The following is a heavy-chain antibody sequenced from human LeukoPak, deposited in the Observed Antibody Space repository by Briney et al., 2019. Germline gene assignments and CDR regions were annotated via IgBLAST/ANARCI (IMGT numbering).Heavy chain of an antibody. CDR3: ARVGYFGSGSYCPY. Sequence: ASVKVSCKASGYTFTDYYIHWVRQAPGQGLELMGWINPSNGGTNFAQEFQGRVTMTRDTSISTAYMELSRLTSDDTAVYYCARVGYFGSGSYCPYWGQGTLVTVSS. V-gene: IGHV1-2*02. J-gene: IGHJ4*02. D-gene: IGHD3-10*01. CDR2: INPSNGGT. CDR1: GYTFTDYY.